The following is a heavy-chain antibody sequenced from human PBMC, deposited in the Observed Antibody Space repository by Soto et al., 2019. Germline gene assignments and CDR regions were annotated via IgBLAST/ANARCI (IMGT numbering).Heavy chain of an antibody. V-gene: IGHV3-53*01. J-gene: IGHJ3*02. CDR1: GFTVSRDY. CDR3: TAHVSCSGGSCQYDAFAI. Sequence: GGSLRLSCAASGFTVSRDYMSWVRQAPGKGLEWVSVIYTGGSTYYADSVKGRFTFSRVNSKNTLYLQMNSLRAEDTAAYYCTAHVSCSGGSCQYDAFAIRGQGSMVTVSS. CDR2: IYTGGST. D-gene: IGHD2-15*01.